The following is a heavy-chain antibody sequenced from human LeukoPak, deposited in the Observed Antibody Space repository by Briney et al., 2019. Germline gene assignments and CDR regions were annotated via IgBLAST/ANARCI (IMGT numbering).Heavy chain of an antibody. CDR2: INEDGSAK. CDR3: AGDTSNYYDATGYYYGYYYMDV. CDR1: GFTFSTYW. D-gene: IGHD3-22*01. V-gene: IGHV3-7*03. J-gene: IGHJ6*03. Sequence: GGSLRLSCAASGFTFSTYWMSWVRQGPGKGLEWVANINEDGSAKYYVDSVKGRFTISRDNSKDTLYLHMNSLRAEDTAVYYCAGDTSNYYDATGYYYGYYYMDVWGKGTTVTVS.